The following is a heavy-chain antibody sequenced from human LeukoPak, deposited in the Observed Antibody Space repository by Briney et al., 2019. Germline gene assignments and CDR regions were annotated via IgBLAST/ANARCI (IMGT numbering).Heavy chain of an antibody. CDR3: ARGPVVVAATLAYYYYMDV. CDR2: INPSGGST. CDR1: GYTFTSYY. Sequence: ASVKVSCKASGYTFTSYYMHWVRQAPGQGLEWMGIINPSGGSTSYAQKFQGRVTITRNTSISTAYMELSSLRSEDTAVYYCARGPVVVAATLAYYYYMDVWGKGTTVTVSS. D-gene: IGHD2-15*01. V-gene: IGHV1-46*01. J-gene: IGHJ6*03.